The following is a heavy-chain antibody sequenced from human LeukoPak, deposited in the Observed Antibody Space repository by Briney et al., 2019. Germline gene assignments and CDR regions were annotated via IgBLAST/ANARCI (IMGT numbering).Heavy chain of an antibody. CDR1: GYSISSGYYW. Sequence: TLSLTCAVSGYSISSGYYWGWIRQPPGKGLEWLALIYWDDDKRYSPSLKSRLTITKDTSKNQVVLTMTNMDPVDTATYYCAHSYGYVVYWGQGTLVTVSS. J-gene: IGHJ4*02. CDR2: IYWDDDK. V-gene: IGHV2-5*02. CDR3: AHSYGYVVY. D-gene: IGHD5-18*01.